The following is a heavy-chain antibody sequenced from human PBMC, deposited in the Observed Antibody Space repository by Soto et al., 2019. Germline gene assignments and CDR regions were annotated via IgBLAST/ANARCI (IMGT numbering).Heavy chain of an antibody. CDR2: IYYSGST. V-gene: IGHV4-59*01. CDR1: GGSISSYY. J-gene: IGHJ4*02. CDR3: ARLYSGYELGGVIDY. D-gene: IGHD5-12*01. Sequence: QVQLQESGPGLVKPSETLSLTCTVSGGSISSYYWSWIRQPPGKGLEWIGYIYYSGSTNYNPSLKSRVTISVDKSKNQCALKLSSVTAADTAVYYCARLYSGYELGGVIDYWGQGTLVTVSS.